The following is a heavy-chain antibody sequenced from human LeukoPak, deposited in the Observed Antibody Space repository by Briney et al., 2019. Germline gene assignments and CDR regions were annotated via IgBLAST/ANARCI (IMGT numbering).Heavy chain of an antibody. CDR2: ISGSGGST. Sequence: GGSLRLSCAASGFTFSSYAMSWVRQAPGKGLEWVSAISGSGGSTYYADSVKGRFTISRDNSKSTLYLQMNSLRAEDTAVYYCAKAPDLFTYYYYGMDVWGQGTTVTVSS. V-gene: IGHV3-23*01. J-gene: IGHJ6*02. CDR3: AKAPDLFTYYYYGMDV. CDR1: GFTFSSYA. D-gene: IGHD3-9*01.